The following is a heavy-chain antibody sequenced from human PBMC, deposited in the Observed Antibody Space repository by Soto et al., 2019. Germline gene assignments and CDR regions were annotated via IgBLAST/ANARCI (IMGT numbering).Heavy chain of an antibody. V-gene: IGHV3-23*01. D-gene: IGHD3-10*01. CDR3: AKDRSLNTVVRGVSNYGMDV. Sequence: GGSLRLSCAASGFTFSSYAMSWVRQAPGKGLEWVSAISGSGGSTYYADSVKGRFTISRDNSKNTLYLQMNSLRAEDTAVYYCAKDRSLNTVVRGVSNYGMDVWGQGTTVTVSS. CDR2: ISGSGGST. CDR1: GFTFSSYA. J-gene: IGHJ6*02.